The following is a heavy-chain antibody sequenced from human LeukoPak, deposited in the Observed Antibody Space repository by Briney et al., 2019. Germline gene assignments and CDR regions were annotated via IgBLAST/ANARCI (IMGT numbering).Heavy chain of an antibody. V-gene: IGHV1-2*02. CDR3: ARGWELVRFDY. J-gene: IGHJ4*02. Sequence: ASVKVSCKASVYTFIAYYMHWVRQAPGQGLEWMGWINPNSGGTNYAQNFQGRVTMTRDTSISTAYMELSSLRSDDTAVYYCARGWELVRFDYWGQGNLVTVSS. D-gene: IGHD1-26*01. CDR2: INPNSGGT. CDR1: VYTFIAYY.